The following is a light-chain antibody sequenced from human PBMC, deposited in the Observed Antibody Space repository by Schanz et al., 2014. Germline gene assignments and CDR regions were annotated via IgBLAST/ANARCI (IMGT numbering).Light chain of an antibody. J-gene: IGKJ1*01. CDR3: QHYINWWA. Sequence: EILLTQSPATLSLSPGERATLSCRASQSISTYLAWYQHKPGQGPRLLISDASNRATGTPARFSGSGSGTEFTLTISSLQSEDSAVYYCQHYINWWAFGQGTKVEIK. V-gene: IGKV3-11*01. CDR2: DAS. CDR1: QSISTY.